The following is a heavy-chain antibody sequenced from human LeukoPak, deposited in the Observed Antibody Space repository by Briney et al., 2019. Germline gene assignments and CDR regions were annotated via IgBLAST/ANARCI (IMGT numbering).Heavy chain of an antibody. CDR1: GGSIHHGGFL. J-gene: IGHJ4*02. CDR2: IYYSGST. D-gene: IGHD2-8*01. V-gene: IGHV4-31*03. Sequence: SQTLSLTYPVSGGSIHHGGFLGLWIRQHPGKGLEWIGYIYYSGSTYYNPSLKSRVTISVDTSKNQFSLKLSSVTAADTAVYYCARDQNGPNFDYWGQGTLVTVSS. CDR3: ARDQNGPNFDY.